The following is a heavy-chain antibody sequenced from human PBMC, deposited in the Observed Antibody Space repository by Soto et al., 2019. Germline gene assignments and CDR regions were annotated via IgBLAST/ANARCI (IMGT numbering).Heavy chain of an antibody. Sequence: NPSETLSLTCTVSGGSISSSSYYWGWIRQPPGKGLEWIGSIYYSGSTYYNPSLKSRVTISVDTSKNQFSLKLSSVTAADTAVYYCARHVYAKYCSSTSCSSWFDPWGQGTLVTVSS. D-gene: IGHD2-2*01. CDR3: ARHVYAKYCSSTSCSSWFDP. CDR1: GGSISSSSYY. V-gene: IGHV4-39*01. J-gene: IGHJ5*02. CDR2: IYYSGST.